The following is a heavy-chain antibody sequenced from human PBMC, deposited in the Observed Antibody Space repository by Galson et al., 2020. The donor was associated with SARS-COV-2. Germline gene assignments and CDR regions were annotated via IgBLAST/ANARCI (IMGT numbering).Heavy chain of an antibody. CDR1: GFTFSTYA. Sequence: TGGSLRLSCAASGFTFSTYAMHWVRQAPGKGLESVALIGYDGNNKFYADSVKGRFAISRDNAQSTLFLQMNSLGTDDTAVYYCAKRGGPPTGKDNWFDTWGQGTLVTVSS. V-gene: IGHV3-30*09. CDR3: AKRGGPPTGKDNWFDT. D-gene: IGHD1-1*01. CDR2: IGYDGNNK. J-gene: IGHJ5*02.